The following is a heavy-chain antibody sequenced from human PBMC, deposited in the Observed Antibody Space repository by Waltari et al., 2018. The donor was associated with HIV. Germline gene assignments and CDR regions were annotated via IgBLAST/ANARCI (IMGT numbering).Heavy chain of an antibody. V-gene: IGHV1-24*01. CDR1: GYTITESS. J-gene: IGHJ6*02. Sequence: QVQLIQSGAEVKKPGASVKVSCKVFGYTITESSMHWVRQAPGKGLEWMGGFDPEDDETIYAQKFQGRVTMTEDTSTDSAYMELSSLTSEDTAVYYCATGGGTTSIQLYDLDVWGQGTTVTVSS. CDR2: FDPEDDET. D-gene: IGHD1-26*01. CDR3: ATGGGTTSIQLYDLDV.